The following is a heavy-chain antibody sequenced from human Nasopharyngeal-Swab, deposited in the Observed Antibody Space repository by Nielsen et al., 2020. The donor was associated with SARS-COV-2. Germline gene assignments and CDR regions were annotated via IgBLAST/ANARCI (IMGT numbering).Heavy chain of an antibody. CDR3: AKGVTPFDY. V-gene: IGHV3-23*01. D-gene: IGHD3-16*02. CDR1: GFTISSYA. Sequence: GESLKISCAASGFTISSYAMSWVRQAPGKGLEWVSSISGSGRSTYYADSVKGRFTISRDNSKNTLYLQMNSLRAEDTAVYYCAKGVTPFDYWGQGTLVTASS. CDR2: ISGSGRST. J-gene: IGHJ4*02.